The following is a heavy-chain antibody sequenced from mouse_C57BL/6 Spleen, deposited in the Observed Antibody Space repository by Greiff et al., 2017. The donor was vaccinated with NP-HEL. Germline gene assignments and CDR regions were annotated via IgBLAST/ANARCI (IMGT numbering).Heavy chain of an antibody. CDR2: ISSGSSTI. V-gene: IGHV5-17*01. CDR1: GFTFSDYG. CDR3: ARPTLRNLDD. J-gene: IGHJ2*01. Sequence: DVQLVESGGGLVKPGGSLKLSCAASGFTFSDYGMHWVRQAPEKGLEWVAYISSGSSTIYYPDTVQGRFPISRDNAKNTLFLQMTSLRSEDTAMYYCARPTLRNLDDWGQGTTLTVSS.